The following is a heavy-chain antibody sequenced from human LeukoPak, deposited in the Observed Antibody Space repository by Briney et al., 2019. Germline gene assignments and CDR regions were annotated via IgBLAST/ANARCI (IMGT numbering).Heavy chain of an antibody. J-gene: IGHJ4*02. CDR2: INHSGST. Sequence: PSETLSLTRAVYGGSFSGYFWSWIRQPPGKGLEWIGEINHSGSTNHNPSLKSRVTISVDTAKNQFSLKLSSVTAADTAVYYCARRSKDSSGYYHFDYWGQGTLVTVSS. CDR3: ARRSKDSSGYYHFDY. CDR1: GGSFSGYF. V-gene: IGHV4-34*01. D-gene: IGHD3-22*01.